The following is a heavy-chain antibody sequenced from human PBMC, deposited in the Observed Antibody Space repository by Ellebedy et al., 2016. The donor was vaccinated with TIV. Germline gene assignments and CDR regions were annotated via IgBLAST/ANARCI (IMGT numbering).Heavy chain of an antibody. V-gene: IGHV3-53*04. CDR2: IYSGGST. Sequence: GGSLRLSCAASGFTVSSNYMSWVRQAPGKGLEWVSVIYSGGSTYYADSVKGRFTISRHNSKNTLYLQMNSLRAEDTAVYYCARDRFSYYGSGLRHHYYYYGMDVWGQGTTVTVSS. CDR1: GFTVSSNY. J-gene: IGHJ6*02. D-gene: IGHD3-10*01. CDR3: ARDRFSYYGSGLRHHYYYYGMDV.